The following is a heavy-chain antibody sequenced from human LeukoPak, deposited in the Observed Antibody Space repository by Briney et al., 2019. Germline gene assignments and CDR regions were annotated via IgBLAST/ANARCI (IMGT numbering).Heavy chain of an antibody. CDR2: IYYSGNT. V-gene: IGHV4-39*01. CDR1: GGSISSYY. J-gene: IGHJ4*02. CDR3: ARHATVTSFTFAH. D-gene: IGHD4-17*01. Sequence: PSETLSLTCTVSGGSISSYYWGWIRQPPGKGLEWIGSIYYSGNTYYNPSLKSRVTISADTSKNQFSLELNSVTAADTAVYYCARHATVTSFTFAHWGQGTLVTVSS.